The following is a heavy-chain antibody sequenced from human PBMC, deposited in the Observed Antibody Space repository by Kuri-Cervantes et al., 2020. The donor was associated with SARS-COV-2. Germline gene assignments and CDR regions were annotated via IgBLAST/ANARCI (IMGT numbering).Heavy chain of an antibody. V-gene: IGHV3-64*01. CDR1: GFTFSSYA. D-gene: IGHD3-16*01. Sequence: GESLKISCAASGFTFSSYAMHWVRQAPGKGLEYVSAISSNGGSTYCANSVKGRFTISRDNSKNTLYLQMGSLRAEDMAVYYCARMGEPYYMDVWGKGTTVTDSS. CDR3: ARMGEPYYMDV. J-gene: IGHJ6*03. CDR2: ISSNGGST.